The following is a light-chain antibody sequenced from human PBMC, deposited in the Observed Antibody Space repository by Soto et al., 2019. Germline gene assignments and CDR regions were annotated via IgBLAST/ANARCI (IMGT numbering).Light chain of an antibody. V-gene: IGLV2-14*01. Sequence: QSVLTQPASVSGSPGQSITISCTGTSSHIGGYKYVSWYQQHPGKAPKLIIFEVSNRPSGVSDRFSGSNSGNTASPTISGLQAEDEVDYYCTSYSRYSVLVFGGGTKVTVL. CDR2: EVS. J-gene: IGLJ3*02. CDR1: SSHIGGYKY. CDR3: TSYSRYSVLV.